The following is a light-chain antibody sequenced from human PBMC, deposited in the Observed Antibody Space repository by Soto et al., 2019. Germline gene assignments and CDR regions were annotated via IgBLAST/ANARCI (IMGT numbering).Light chain of an antibody. CDR3: QTWDTVVV. V-gene: IGLV4-69*01. J-gene: IGLJ2*01. Sequence: QSVLTQSPSASASLGPSVKLTCPLSSGHSDYAIAWHQQQPDKGPRYLMKLNRDGSHNKGDGIPDRFSGSNSGAERYLIISSLQSDDEADYYCQTWDTVVVFGGGTKLTVL. CDR1: SGHSDYA. CDR2: LNRDGSH.